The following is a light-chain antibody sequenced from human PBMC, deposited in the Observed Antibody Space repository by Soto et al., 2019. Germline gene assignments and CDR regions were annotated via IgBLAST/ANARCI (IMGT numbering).Light chain of an antibody. CDR3: QQYNSYSPWT. Sequence: DIQMTQSASTLSASVGDRVPITCRARQRISSWLAWYQQKPGKAPKLLIYDASSLESGVPSRFSGSGSGTKFTLTISSLQPDAFATYSCQQYNSYSPWTFGQGTKVDTK. CDR2: DAS. J-gene: IGKJ1*01. V-gene: IGKV1-5*01. CDR1: QRISSW.